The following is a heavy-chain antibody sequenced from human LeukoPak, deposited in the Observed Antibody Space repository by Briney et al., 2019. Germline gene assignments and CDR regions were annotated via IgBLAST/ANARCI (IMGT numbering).Heavy chain of an antibody. J-gene: IGHJ6*02. CDR2: IIPAPGTS. CDR3: AGRYCINTGCPRGNYYYFGLDV. D-gene: IGHD2-2*01. V-gene: IGHV1-69*13. Sequence: SVKVSCKASGVTFSNYAVSWVRQAPGQGLEWMGGIIPAPGTSNYARKFQGRVTITADESTSTAYMELSSLRSDDTAVYYCAGRYCINTGCPRGNYYYFGLDVWGRGTTVTVSS. CDR1: GVTFSNYA.